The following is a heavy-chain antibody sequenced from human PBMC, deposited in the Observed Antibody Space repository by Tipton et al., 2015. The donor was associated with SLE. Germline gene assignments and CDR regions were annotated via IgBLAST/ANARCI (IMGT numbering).Heavy chain of an antibody. J-gene: IGHJ4*02. CDR2: IYPDDSDS. CDR3: ARGYSSSYYFDL. D-gene: IGHD6-6*01. V-gene: IGHV5-51*03. CDR1: GYSFTDYW. Sequence: QLVQSGAEVRKPGESLKISCKGSGYSFTDYWIGWVRQLPGRGLEWMGIIYPDDSDSNYSPSFQGQVTMSVDKSISTVYLQWSSLQASDTAIYYCARGYSSSYYFDLWGQGTLVTVSS.